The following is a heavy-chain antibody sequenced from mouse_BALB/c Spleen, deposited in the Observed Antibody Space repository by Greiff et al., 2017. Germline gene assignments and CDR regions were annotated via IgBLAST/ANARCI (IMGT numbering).Heavy chain of an antibody. CDR2: ISYDGSN. CDR3: ARGGYYGNYGAMDY. Sequence: EVQRVESGPGLVKPSQSLSLTCSVTGYSITSGYYWNWIRQFPGNKLEWMGYISYDGSNNYNPSLKNRISITRDTSKNQFFLKLNSVTTEDTATYYCARGGYYGNYGAMDYWGQGTSVTVSS. J-gene: IGHJ4*01. D-gene: IGHD2-1*01. V-gene: IGHV3-6*02. CDR1: GYSITSGYY.